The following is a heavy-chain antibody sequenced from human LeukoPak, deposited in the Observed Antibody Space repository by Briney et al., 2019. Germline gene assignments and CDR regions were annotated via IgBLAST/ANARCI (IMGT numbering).Heavy chain of an antibody. V-gene: IGHV3-7*01. CDR3: ARDRAAIRH. Sequence: GVSLRLSCTGSGFTFSSYWMTWVRQAPGKGLEWVANIKQDGSETDYVDSVEGRFTISRDNARNSMYLQMNSLRAEDSAVYYCARDRAAIRHWGQGTLVTVSS. CDR2: IKQDGSET. CDR1: GFTFSSYW. D-gene: IGHD2-2*02. J-gene: IGHJ4*02.